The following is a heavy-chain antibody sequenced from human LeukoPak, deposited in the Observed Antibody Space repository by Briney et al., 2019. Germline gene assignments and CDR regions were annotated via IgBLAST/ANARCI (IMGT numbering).Heavy chain of an antibody. Sequence: SETLSLTCTVSGGSISSGSYYGSWIRQPAGKGLEWIGRIYTSGSTNYNPSLKSRVTISVDTSKNQFSLKLSSVTAADTAVYYCARDGGGSYPIDYWGQGTLVTVSS. CDR3: ARDGGGSYPIDY. V-gene: IGHV4-61*02. CDR2: IYTSGST. CDR1: GGSISSGSYY. J-gene: IGHJ4*02. D-gene: IGHD1-26*01.